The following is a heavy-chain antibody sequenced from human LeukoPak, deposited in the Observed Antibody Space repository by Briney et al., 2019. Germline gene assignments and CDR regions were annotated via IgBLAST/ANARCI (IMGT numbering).Heavy chain of an antibody. J-gene: IGHJ4*02. Sequence: GGSLRLSCAASGFTFSSYSMNWVRQAPGKGLEWVSSISSSSSYIYYADSVKGRFTISRDNAKNSLYLQMNSLRAEDTAVYYCARSFIAVAGFDYWGQGTLVTVSS. D-gene: IGHD6-19*01. CDR2: ISSSSSYI. CDR1: GFTFSSYS. CDR3: ARSFIAVAGFDY. V-gene: IGHV3-21*01.